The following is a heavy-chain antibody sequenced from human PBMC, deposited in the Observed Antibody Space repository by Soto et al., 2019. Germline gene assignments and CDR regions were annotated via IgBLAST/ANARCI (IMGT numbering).Heavy chain of an antibody. CDR3: AADGGRGIIRF. CDR1: GYSIRTYY. V-gene: IGHV4-59*01. J-gene: IGHJ4*02. CDR2: INHNGNT. D-gene: IGHD3-16*01. Sequence: SETLSLTCTVSGYSIRTYYWGWIRQPPGKGLEWIGYINHNGNTNYNPSLQSRVTISADTSKNKFSLNLTSVTAADTAVYYCAADGGRGIIRFWGRGILVTVSS.